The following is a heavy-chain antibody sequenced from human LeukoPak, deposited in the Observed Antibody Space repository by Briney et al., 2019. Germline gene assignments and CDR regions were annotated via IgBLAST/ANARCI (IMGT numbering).Heavy chain of an antibody. CDR2: INHSGST. CDR3: ARYRQSPGQREFDY. J-gene: IGHJ4*02. V-gene: IGHV4-34*01. Sequence: KPSETLSLTCAVYGGSFSGYYWSWIRQPPGKGLEWIGEINHSGSTNYKPSPKSRVTISVDTSKNQFSLKLSSVTAADTAVYYCARYRQSPGQREFDYWGQGTLVTVSS. CDR1: GGSFSGYY. D-gene: IGHD1-26*01.